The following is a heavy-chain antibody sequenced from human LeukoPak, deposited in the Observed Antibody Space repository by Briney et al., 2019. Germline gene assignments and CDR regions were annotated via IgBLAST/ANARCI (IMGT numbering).Heavy chain of an antibody. CDR2: IYYSGST. Sequence: SEALSLTCTVSGGSISSYYWSWIRQPPGKRLEWIGYIYYSGSTSYNPSLESRVTISVDTSKNQFSLKLSSVTAADTAVFYCARTISGWHYFDFWGQGILVTVSS. V-gene: IGHV4-59*08. CDR1: GGSISSYY. J-gene: IGHJ4*02. D-gene: IGHD6-25*01. CDR3: ARTISGWHYFDF.